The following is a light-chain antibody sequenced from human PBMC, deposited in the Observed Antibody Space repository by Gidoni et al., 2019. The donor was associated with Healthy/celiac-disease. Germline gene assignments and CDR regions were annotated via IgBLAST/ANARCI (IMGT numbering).Light chain of an antibody. CDR3: QQYNSPVT. V-gene: IGKV1-5*01. J-gene: IGKJ1*01. CDR2: DAS. CDR1: QSISSW. Sequence: DIQMTQSPSTLSASVGDRVTITCRASQSISSWLAWYQQQPGKAPKLLIYDASSLESGVPSRFSGSGSGTEFTLTISSLQPDDFATYYCQQYNSPVTFGPGTKVEIK.